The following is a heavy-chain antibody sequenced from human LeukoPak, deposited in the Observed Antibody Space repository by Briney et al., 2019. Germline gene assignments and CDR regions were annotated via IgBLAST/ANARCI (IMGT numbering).Heavy chain of an antibody. CDR3: ARRDSSLDAFDI. Sequence: PSETLSLTCTVSGGSISSYYWSWIRQPPGKGLEWIGYIYYSGSTNYNPSLKSRVTISVDTSKNQFSLKLSSVTAADTAVYYCARRDSSLDAFDIWGQGTMVTVSS. CDR1: GGSISSYY. J-gene: IGHJ3*02. CDR2: IYYSGST. D-gene: IGHD6-13*01. V-gene: IGHV4-59*08.